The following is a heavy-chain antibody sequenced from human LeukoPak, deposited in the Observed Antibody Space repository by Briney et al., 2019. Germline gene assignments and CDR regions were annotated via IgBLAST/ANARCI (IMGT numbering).Heavy chain of an antibody. V-gene: IGHV3-21*01. Sequence: GGSLRLSCAASGFTFSSYSMNWVRQAPGKGLEWVSSISSSSSYIYYADSVKGRFTISRDNAKNSLYLQMNSLRAEDTAVYYCARDGYTGSGLTNYYYYGMDVWGQGTTVTVSS. CDR2: ISSSSSYI. J-gene: IGHJ6*02. D-gene: IGHD3-22*01. CDR1: GFTFSSYS. CDR3: ARDGYTGSGLTNYYYYGMDV.